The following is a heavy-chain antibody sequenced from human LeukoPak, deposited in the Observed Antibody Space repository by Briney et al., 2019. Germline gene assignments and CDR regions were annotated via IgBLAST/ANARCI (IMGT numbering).Heavy chain of an antibody. CDR1: GGTFSSYS. V-gene: IGHV3-48*03. CDR3: AREYTGSDYFDY. J-gene: IGHJ4*02. D-gene: IGHD5-12*01. CDR2: ISDISTI. Sequence: GGSLRLSCAASGGTFSSYSMNWVRQAPGKGLEWVSYISDISTIFYADSVKGRFTISRDNAKNSLYLQMNSLRAEDTAVYYCAREYTGSDYFDYWGQGTLVTVSS.